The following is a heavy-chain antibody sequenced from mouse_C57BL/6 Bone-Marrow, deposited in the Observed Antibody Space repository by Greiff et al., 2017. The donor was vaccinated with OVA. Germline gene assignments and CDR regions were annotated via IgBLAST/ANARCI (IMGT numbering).Heavy chain of an antibody. V-gene: IGHV1-64*01. CDR3: ARSRWSLFAY. D-gene: IGHD2-3*01. J-gene: IGHJ3*01. CDR1: GYTFTSYW. Sequence: QQPGAELVKPGASVKLSCKASGYTFTSYWMHWVKQRPGQGLEWIGMIHPNSGSTNYNEKFKSKATLTVDKSSSTAYMQLSSLTSEDSAVYYCARSRWSLFAYWGQGTLVTVSA. CDR2: IHPNSGST.